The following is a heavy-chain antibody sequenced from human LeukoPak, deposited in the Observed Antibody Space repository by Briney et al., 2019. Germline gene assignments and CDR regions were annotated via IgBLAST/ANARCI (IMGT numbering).Heavy chain of an antibody. CDR1: GGPISSYY. CDR2: IYTSGST. CDR3: ARARSPNYYYYYYGMDV. Sequence: SETLSLTCTVSGGPISSYYWSWIRQPAGKGLEWIGRIYTSGSTNYNPSLKSRVTMSVDTSKNQFSLKLSSVTAADTAVYYCARARSPNYYYYYYGMDVWGQGTTVTVSS. V-gene: IGHV4-4*07. J-gene: IGHJ6*02.